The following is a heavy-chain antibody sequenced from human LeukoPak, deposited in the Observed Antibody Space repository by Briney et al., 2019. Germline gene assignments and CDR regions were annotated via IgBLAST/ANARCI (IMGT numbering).Heavy chain of an antibody. CDR2: IYTSGYT. Sequence: SETLSLTCTVSGGSISSNYWSWIRQPAGKGLEWIGRIYTSGYTNYNPSLKSRVAMSLDTSKNQFSLKLSSVTAADTAVYYCVRGYYYGSGSPQFDYWGQGTLVTVSS. D-gene: IGHD3-10*01. V-gene: IGHV4-4*07. CDR3: VRGYYYGSGSPQFDY. J-gene: IGHJ4*02. CDR1: GGSISSNY.